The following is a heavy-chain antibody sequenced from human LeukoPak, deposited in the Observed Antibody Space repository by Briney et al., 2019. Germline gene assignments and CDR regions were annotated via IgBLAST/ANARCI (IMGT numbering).Heavy chain of an antibody. CDR2: IYHSGST. D-gene: IGHD7-27*01. CDR1: GGYISSGGYY. V-gene: IGHV4-30-2*01. Sequence: SQTLSLTCTVSGGYISSGGYYWSWIRQPPGKGLEWIGYIYHSGSTYYNPSLKSRVTISVDRSKNQFSLKLSSVTAADTAVYYCASRQLGIGDYWGQGTLVTDSS. J-gene: IGHJ4*02. CDR3: ASRQLGIGDY.